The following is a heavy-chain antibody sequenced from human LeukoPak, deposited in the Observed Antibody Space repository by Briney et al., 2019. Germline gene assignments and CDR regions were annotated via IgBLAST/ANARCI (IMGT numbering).Heavy chain of an antibody. CDR3: VRGNQKYGDYVRD. Sequence: GESLQISCKASGCTFNNNYIAWVRQLSGKGLEWMGIIYPGDSDTRYSPSFQGHVTISADESISTAYLQWSSVTATDSAMYYCVRGNQKYGDYVRDWGQGTLVTISS. CDR2: IYPGDSDT. V-gene: IGHV5-51*01. J-gene: IGHJ4*02. D-gene: IGHD4-17*01. CDR1: GCTFNNNY.